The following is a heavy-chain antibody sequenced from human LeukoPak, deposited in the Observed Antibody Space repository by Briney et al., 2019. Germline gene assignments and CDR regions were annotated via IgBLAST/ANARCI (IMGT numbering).Heavy chain of an antibody. CDR1: GLIFSTYG. V-gene: IGHV3-23*01. CDR3: ARGWLIPDF. Sequence: PGGSLRLSCAASGLIFSTYGMSWVRQTPGKGLEWVSSVGGSDETYYADSVKGRFTISRDNSKNTLYLQMSSLRAEDTAIYYCARGWLIPDFWVQGVLVTVSS. CDR2: VGGSDET. D-gene: IGHD5-18*01. J-gene: IGHJ4*02.